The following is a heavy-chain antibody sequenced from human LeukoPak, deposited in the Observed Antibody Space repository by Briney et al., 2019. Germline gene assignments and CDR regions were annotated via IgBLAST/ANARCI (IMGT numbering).Heavy chain of an antibody. V-gene: IGHV3-15*01. CDR3: AKYCSGPSCYSGLNS. CDR2: IKKNSDGGTT. CDR1: GFTFSNAW. Sequence: GGSLRLSCAASGFTFSNAWMTWVRQAPGKGLEWVGHIKKNSDGGTTDYAAPVKGRFTISRDDSKDTLYLQMNSLRAEDTAEYYCAKYCSGPSCYSGLNSWGQGTLVSVSP. D-gene: IGHD2-15*01. J-gene: IGHJ4*02.